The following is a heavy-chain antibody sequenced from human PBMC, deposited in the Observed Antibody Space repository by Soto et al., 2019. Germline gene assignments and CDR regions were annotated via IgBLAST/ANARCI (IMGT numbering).Heavy chain of an antibody. D-gene: IGHD2-8*01. Sequence: HPGGSLRLSCAASGFTFSSYWMHWVRQAPGKGLVWVSRINSDGSSTSYADSVKGRFTISRDNSKNTLYLQMNSLRAEDTAVYYCAKKPFVPGYYYYGMDVWGQGTTVTVSS. CDR2: INSDGSST. CDR3: AKKPFVPGYYYYGMDV. CDR1: GFTFSSYW. J-gene: IGHJ6*02. V-gene: IGHV3-74*01.